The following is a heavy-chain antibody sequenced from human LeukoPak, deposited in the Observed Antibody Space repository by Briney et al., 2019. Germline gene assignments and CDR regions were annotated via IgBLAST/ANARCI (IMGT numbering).Heavy chain of an antibody. CDR2: IYYSGST. CDR1: GGSISSGGYY. J-gene: IGHJ4*02. Sequence: SQTLSLTCTVSGGSISSGGYYWSWIRQHPGKGLEWIGYIYYSGSTYYNPSLKSRVTISVDTSKNQFSLKLSSVTAADTAVYYCARDEGDTAINYWGQGTLVTVSS. CDR3: ARDEGDTAINY. D-gene: IGHD5-18*01. V-gene: IGHV4-31*03.